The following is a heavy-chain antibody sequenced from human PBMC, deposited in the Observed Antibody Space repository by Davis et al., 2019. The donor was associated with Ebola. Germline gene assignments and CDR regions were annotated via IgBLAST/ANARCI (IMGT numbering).Heavy chain of an antibody. J-gene: IGHJ4*02. CDR3: ARDRVEDSSGWNTFDY. Sequence: GESLKISCAASGFIFSSYSMNWVRQAPGKGLEWVSSISSSSSYIYYADSVKGRFTISRDNAKNSLYLQMNSLRAEDTAVYYCARDRVEDSSGWNTFDYWGQGTLVTVSS. V-gene: IGHV3-21*01. CDR2: ISSSSSYI. D-gene: IGHD6-19*01. CDR1: GFIFSSYS.